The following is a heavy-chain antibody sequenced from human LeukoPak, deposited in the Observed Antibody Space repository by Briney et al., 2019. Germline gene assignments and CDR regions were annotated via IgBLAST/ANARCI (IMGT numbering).Heavy chain of an antibody. V-gene: IGHV3-30*18. CDR3: AKGLRWFGDFYFNFFDY. J-gene: IGHJ4*02. CDR2: ISYDGGKR. Sequence: PGRSLRLSCAASGFNFMTYGMHWVRQAPGKGLGWVGFISYDGGKRFFGESVKGRFTIARDNSENTVSLQMNTLKTEDTAVYYCAKGLRWFGDFYFNFFDYWGQGILVTVSS. D-gene: IGHD3-10*01. CDR1: GFNFMTYG.